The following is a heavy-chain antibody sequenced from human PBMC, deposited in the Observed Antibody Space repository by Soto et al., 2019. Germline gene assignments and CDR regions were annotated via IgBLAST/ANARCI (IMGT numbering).Heavy chain of an antibody. J-gene: IGHJ4*02. V-gene: IGHV3-30*18. CDR1: GFTFSSYG. D-gene: IGHD3-3*01. CDR3: AKDWSTATGFDY. Sequence: LRLSCAASGFTFSSYGMHWVRQAPGKGLEWVAVISYDGSNKYYADSVKGRFTISRDNSKNTLYLQMNSLRAEDTAVYYCAKDWSTATGFDYWGQGTLVTVSS. CDR2: ISYDGSNK.